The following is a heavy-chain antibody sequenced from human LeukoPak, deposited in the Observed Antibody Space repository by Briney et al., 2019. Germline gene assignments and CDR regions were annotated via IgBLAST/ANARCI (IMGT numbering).Heavy chain of an antibody. V-gene: IGHV3-48*04. CDR3: ARDRGEYCTTSSCYSFSDY. CDR1: GFIFNDHG. CDR2: ISSSSSNT. J-gene: IGHJ4*02. Sequence: GGSLRLSCTASGFIFNDHGMSWVRQAPGKGLEWVSFISSSSSNTYYADSVTGRFTISRDNAKNSLYLQMDSLRAEDTAVYYCARDRGEYCTTSSCYSFSDYWGQGTLVTVSS. D-gene: IGHD2-2*01.